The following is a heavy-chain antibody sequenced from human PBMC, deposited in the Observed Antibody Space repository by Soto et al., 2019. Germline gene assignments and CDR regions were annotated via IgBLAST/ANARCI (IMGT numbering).Heavy chain of an antibody. J-gene: IGHJ4*02. CDR1: GGTFSSYT. D-gene: IGHD3-10*01. CDR3: ARAPYYYGSGSYPIDY. Sequence: QVQLVQSGAEVKKPGSSVKVSCKASGGTFSSYTINWVRLAPGQGLEWMGRVIPLLDVANYAQKFQGRVKITADRPTSTAYMELSSLRSEDTAVYYCARAPYYYGSGSYPIDYWGQGTLVTVSP. V-gene: IGHV1-69*02. CDR2: VIPLLDVA.